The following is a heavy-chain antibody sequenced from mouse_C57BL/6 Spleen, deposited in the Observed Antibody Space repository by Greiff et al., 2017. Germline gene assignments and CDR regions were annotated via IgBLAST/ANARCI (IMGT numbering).Heavy chain of an antibody. CDR1: GYTFTSYT. J-gene: IGHJ4*01. CDR2: INPSSGYT. Sequence: QVQLKESGAELARPGASVKMSCKASGYTFTSYTMHWVKQRPGQGLEWIGYINPSSGYTKYNQKFKDKATLTADKSSSTAYMQLSSLTSEDSAVYYCARYDGDYAMDYWGQGTSVTVSS. V-gene: IGHV1-4*01. D-gene: IGHD2-3*01. CDR3: ARYDGDYAMDY.